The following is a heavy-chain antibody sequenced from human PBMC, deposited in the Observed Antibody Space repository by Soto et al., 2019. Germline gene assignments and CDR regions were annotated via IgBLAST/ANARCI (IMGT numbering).Heavy chain of an antibody. Sequence: PSETLSLTCTVSGGSISSSSYYWGWIRQPPGKGLEWIGSIYYSGSTYYNPSLKSRVTISVDTSKNQFSLKLSSVTAADTAVYYCARHPNYYDSSGYYPHFDYWGQGTLVTVSS. D-gene: IGHD3-22*01. CDR3: ARHPNYYDSSGYYPHFDY. J-gene: IGHJ4*02. V-gene: IGHV4-39*01. CDR1: GGSISSSSYY. CDR2: IYYSGST.